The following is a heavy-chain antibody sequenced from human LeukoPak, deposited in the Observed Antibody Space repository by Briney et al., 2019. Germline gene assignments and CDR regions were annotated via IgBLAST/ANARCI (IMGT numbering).Heavy chain of an antibody. CDR1: GFPFSSYA. J-gene: IGHJ4*02. Sequence: PGGSLRLSCEASGFPFSSYAMTWVRQAPGKGLVWVSRINSDGSSTSYADSVKGRFTISRDNAKNTLYLQMNSLRAEDTAVYYCARYSLRGGDCWGQGTLVTVSS. D-gene: IGHD2-15*01. CDR3: ARYSLRGGDC. CDR2: INSDGSST. V-gene: IGHV3-74*01.